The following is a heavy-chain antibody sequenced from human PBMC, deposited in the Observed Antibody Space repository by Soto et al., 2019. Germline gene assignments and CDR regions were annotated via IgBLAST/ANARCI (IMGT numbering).Heavy chain of an antibody. CDR1: GGSISSGGYY. D-gene: IGHD5-18*01. CDR2: IYYSGST. J-gene: IGHJ4*02. Sequence: PSETLSLTCTVSGGSISSGGYYWSWIRQHPGKGLEWIGYIYYSGSTYYNPSLKSRVTISVDTSKNQFSLKLSSVTAADTAVYYCAREDRRGYIYYFDYWGQGTLVTVSS. V-gene: IGHV4-31*03. CDR3: AREDRRGYIYYFDY.